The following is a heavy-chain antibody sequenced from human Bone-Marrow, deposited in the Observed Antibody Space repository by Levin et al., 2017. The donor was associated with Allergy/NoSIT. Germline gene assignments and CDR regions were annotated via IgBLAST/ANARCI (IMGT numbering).Heavy chain of an antibody. CDR3: ARDSIFGVVNGMDV. CDR1: GYTFTYYG. CDR2: ISGENGNT. V-gene: IGHV1-18*01. Sequence: ASVKVSCLASGYTFTYYGISWVRQAPGQGLEWMGWISGENGNTYYTEKFQERVTMTIDTSARTVYLEMTSLRHDDTAVYYCARDSIFGVVNGMDVWGLGTTVTVSS. J-gene: IGHJ6*02. D-gene: IGHD3-3*01.